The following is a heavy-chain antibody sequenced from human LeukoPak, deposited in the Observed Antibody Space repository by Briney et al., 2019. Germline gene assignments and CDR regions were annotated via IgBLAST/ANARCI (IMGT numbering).Heavy chain of an antibody. CDR1: GGSISSYY. J-gene: IGHJ4*02. Sequence: SETLSLTCTVSGGSISSYYWSWIRQPPGKGLEWIGYIYYSGSTNYNPSLKSRVTISVDTSKNQFSLKLSSVTAADTAVYYCSRGISVAGTEYWGQGTLVIVSS. V-gene: IGHV4-59*12. D-gene: IGHD6-13*01. CDR3: SRGISVAGTEY. CDR2: IYYSGST.